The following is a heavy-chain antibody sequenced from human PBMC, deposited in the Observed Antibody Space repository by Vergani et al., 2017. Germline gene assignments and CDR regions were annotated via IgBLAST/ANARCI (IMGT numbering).Heavy chain of an antibody. CDR1: GGSISAGYYF. Sequence: QVQLQESGPGLVKPSETLTLTCDVSGGSISAGYYFWSWIRQPAGKGLEWLGHISASGNASHSPSLKTRVSMSVDTSKNQFSLTVTSVTAADTAIYFCARRSGGYYSGGKVHPLRTAFDVWGHGTVVTVSS. CDR2: ISASGNA. J-gene: IGHJ3*01. CDR3: ARRSGGYYSGGKVHPLRTAFDV. V-gene: IGHV4-61*02. D-gene: IGHD2-15*01.